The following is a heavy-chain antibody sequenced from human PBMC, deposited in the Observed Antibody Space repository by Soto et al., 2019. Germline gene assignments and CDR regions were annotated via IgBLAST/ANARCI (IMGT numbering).Heavy chain of an antibody. Sequence: GVCLRLSFASSGFTFSSYGMHWFRQSPGKGLEWVAVISYDGSNKYYADSVKGRFTISRDNSKNTLYLQMNSLRAEDTAVYYCAKGSSWYYYFDYWGQGTPVTGSS. V-gene: IGHV3-30*18. J-gene: IGHJ4*02. CDR2: ISYDGSNK. CDR3: AKGSSWYYYFDY. D-gene: IGHD6-13*01. CDR1: GFTFSSYG.